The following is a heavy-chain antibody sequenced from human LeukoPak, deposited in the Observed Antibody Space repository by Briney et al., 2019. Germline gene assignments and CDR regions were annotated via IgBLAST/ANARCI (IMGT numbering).Heavy chain of an antibody. V-gene: IGHV5-51*01. CDR3: ARHRQKWSRDACEI. CDR2: TYRSDSDT. Sequence: GESLENSCKGYEHSFTSYWLGWVRQIPRKSRGWMWITYRSDSDTRYSPSFQGQVTILADKSTSTSYLQWSSLKASDTAMYCCARHRQKWSRDACEIWGQGTMVSVSS. J-gene: IGHJ3*02. D-gene: IGHD2-15*01. CDR1: EHSFTSYW.